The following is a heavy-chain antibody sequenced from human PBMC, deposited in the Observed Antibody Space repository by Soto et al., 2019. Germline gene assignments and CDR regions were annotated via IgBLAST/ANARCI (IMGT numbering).Heavy chain of an antibody. J-gene: IGHJ4*02. D-gene: IGHD3-10*01. V-gene: IGHV3-48*04. CDR1: GFTFSSYG. CDR2: IDKSGATR. CDR3: ARDRGAYGDTMVRGVIIGPRRTEYYFDY. Sequence: PGGSLRLSCVGSGFTFSSYGMNWVRQGPGKGLEWLSSIDKSGATRYYADSVKGRFTISRDNAKNSLYLQMNSLRAEDTAVYYCARDRGAYGDTMVRGVIIGPRRTEYYFDYWGQGTLVTVSS.